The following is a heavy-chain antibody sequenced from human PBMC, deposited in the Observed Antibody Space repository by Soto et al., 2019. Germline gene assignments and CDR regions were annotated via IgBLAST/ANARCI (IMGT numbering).Heavy chain of an antibody. D-gene: IGHD4-17*01. Sequence: PSETLSLTCTVSGGAISSNNYYWGWIRQPPGKGLEWIGSIFYSGSTYYNPSLESRVTISVDKSNNRFSLKLNSVTAADTAVYYCARHEAPVTTFPIYFDYWSQGTRVTVSS. CDR2: IFYSGST. J-gene: IGHJ4*02. CDR1: GGAISSNNYY. CDR3: ARHEAPVTTFPIYFDY. V-gene: IGHV4-39*01.